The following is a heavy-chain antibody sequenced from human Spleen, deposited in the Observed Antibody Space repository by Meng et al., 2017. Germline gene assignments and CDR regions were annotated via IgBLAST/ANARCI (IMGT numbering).Heavy chain of an antibody. J-gene: IGHJ6*02. CDR3: ARDFWDRSYYYYYGMDV. D-gene: IGHD3-3*01. V-gene: IGHV3-21*01. CDR2: ISSSSSYI. CDR1: GFTFSSYS. Sequence: GESLKISCAASGFTFSSYSMNWVRQAPGKGLEWVSSISSSSSYIYYADSVKGRFTISRDNAKNSLYLQMNSLRAEDTAVYYCARDFWDRSYYYYYGMDVWGQGTTVTVSS.